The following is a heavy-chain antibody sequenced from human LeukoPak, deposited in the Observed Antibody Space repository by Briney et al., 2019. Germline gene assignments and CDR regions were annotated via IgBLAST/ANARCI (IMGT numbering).Heavy chain of an antibody. CDR3: ARVKSGSVVGANKLDC. Sequence: GGSLILSCAASGFTFSSYSMNWVRQAPGKGLEWVSSISSTSSYIYYAESVKGRFTISRDNAKNSLYLQMNSPRAEDTAVYYCARVKSGSVVGANKLDCWGQGTLVTVSS. CDR2: ISSTSSYI. CDR1: GFTFSSYS. D-gene: IGHD1-26*01. J-gene: IGHJ4*02. V-gene: IGHV3-21*01.